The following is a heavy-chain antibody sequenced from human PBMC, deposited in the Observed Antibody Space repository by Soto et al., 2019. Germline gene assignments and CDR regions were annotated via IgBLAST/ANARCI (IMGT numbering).Heavy chain of an antibody. Sequence: GGSLRLSCAASGFTFSSYAMSWVRQAPGKGLEWVSAISGSGGSTYYADSVKGRLTISRDNSKNTLYLQMNSLRAEDTAVYYCAKDRRSGGSCYSFWGQGTLVTVSS. CDR2: ISGSGGST. CDR3: AKDRRSGGSCYSF. CDR1: GFTFSSYA. D-gene: IGHD2-15*01. J-gene: IGHJ4*02. V-gene: IGHV3-23*01.